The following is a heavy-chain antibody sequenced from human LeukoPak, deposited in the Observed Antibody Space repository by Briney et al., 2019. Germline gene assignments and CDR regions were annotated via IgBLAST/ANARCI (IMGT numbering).Heavy chain of an antibody. J-gene: IGHJ4*02. CDR3: ARADIVVVPAAITL. Sequence: ASVKVSCKASGYTFTGYYMHWVRQAPGQGLEWMGWINPNSGGTNYAQKFQGRVTMTRDTSISTAYMELSRLRPDDTAVYYCARADIVVVPAAITLWGQGTLVTVSS. V-gene: IGHV1-2*02. CDR2: INPNSGGT. D-gene: IGHD2-2*01. CDR1: GYTFTGYY.